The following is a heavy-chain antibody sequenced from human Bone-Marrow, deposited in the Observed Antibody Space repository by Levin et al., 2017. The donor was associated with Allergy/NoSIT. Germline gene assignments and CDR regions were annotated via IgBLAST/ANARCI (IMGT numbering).Heavy chain of an antibody. Sequence: ASVKVSCKASGYTFTGYYMHWVRQAPGQGLEWMGRINPNSGGTNYAQKFQGRVTMTRDTSISTAYMELSRLRSDDTAVYYCARVSPLGYCSGGSCYSEYFQHWGQGTLVTVSS. CDR2: INPNSGGT. CDR1: GYTFTGYY. CDR3: ARVSPLGYCSGGSCYSEYFQH. J-gene: IGHJ1*01. V-gene: IGHV1-2*06. D-gene: IGHD2-15*01.